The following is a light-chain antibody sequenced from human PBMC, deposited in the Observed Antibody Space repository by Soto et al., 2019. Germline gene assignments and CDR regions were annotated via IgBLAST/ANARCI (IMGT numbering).Light chain of an antibody. CDR1: SGHSNYA. Sequence: QLVLSQSPSASASLGASVKLTCTLSSGHSNYAIAWHQQQPEKGPWYLMKLNSDGSHSKGDGIPDRFSGSSSGAERYLTISSLQSEDEAEYYCQTWGSGIRVFGGGTKLTVL. CDR3: QTWGSGIRV. CDR2: LNSDGSH. V-gene: IGLV4-69*01. J-gene: IGLJ3*02.